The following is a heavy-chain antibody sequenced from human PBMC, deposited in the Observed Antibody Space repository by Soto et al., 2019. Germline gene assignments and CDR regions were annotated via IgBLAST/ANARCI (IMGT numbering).Heavy chain of an antibody. CDR2: ISSGANRI. CDR1: GFNLSSYE. Sequence: GGSLRLSCAASGFNLSSYEMNWVRQAPGKGLEWISYISSGANRIYYAESVKGRFTISRDNPKNSLYLQMNSLRAEDTAVYYCARGVYDSNGYSYPWGQGTLVTVSS. CDR3: ARGVYDSNGYSYP. J-gene: IGHJ5*02. D-gene: IGHD3-22*01. V-gene: IGHV3-48*03.